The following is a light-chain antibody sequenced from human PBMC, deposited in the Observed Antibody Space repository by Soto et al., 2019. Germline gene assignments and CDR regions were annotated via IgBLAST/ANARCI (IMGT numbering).Light chain of an antibody. CDR3: QSHDSRV. J-gene: IGLJ1*01. V-gene: IGLV1-40*01. CDR1: SSNIGAGYD. CDR2: DHS. Sequence: QPVLTQPPSVSGAPGQRVTISCTGSSSNIGAGYDVHWYQQLPGKAPKLIIYDHSNRPSGVPDRFSGSKSGTSASLAITGVQDDDEADCYCQSHDSRVFGTGTKLTVL.